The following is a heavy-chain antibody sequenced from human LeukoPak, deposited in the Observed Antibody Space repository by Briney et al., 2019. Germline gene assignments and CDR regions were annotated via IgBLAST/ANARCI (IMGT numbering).Heavy chain of an antibody. CDR3: ARSRYTRGPIYYYYGMDV. D-gene: IGHD2-2*02. J-gene: IGHJ6*02. CDR2: ISYDGSNK. V-gene: IGHV3-30*03. CDR1: GFTFSSYG. Sequence: PGGSLRLSCAASGFTFSSYGMHWVRQAPGKGLEWVAVISYDGSNKYYADSVKGRFTISRDNSKNTLYLQMNSLRAEDTAVYYCARSRYTRGPIYYYYGMDVWGQGTTVTVSS.